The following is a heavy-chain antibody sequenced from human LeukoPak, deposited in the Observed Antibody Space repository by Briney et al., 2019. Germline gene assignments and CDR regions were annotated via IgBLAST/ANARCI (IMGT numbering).Heavy chain of an antibody. D-gene: IGHD3-3*01. CDR2: IYYSGST. Sequence: SETLSLTCTVSGGSISSSSYYWGWIRQPPGKGLEWIGSIYYSGSTYYNPSLKSRVTISVDTSKNQFSLKPSSVTAADTAVYYCARGYYGDYYYYYYGMDVWGQGATVTVSS. CDR1: GGSISSSSYY. J-gene: IGHJ6*02. V-gene: IGHV4-39*01. CDR3: ARGYYGDYYYYYYGMDV.